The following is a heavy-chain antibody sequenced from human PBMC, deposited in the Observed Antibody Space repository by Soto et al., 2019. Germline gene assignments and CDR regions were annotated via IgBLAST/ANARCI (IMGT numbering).Heavy chain of an antibody. CDR1: GGSISRYY. Sequence: SETLSLTCTVSGGSISRYYWSWIRQPPGKGLEWIGEINHSGSTNYNPSLKSRVTISVDTSKNQFSLKLSSVTAADTAVYYCARPHGGSSGWDNWFDPWGQGTLVTVSS. D-gene: IGHD6-25*01. CDR2: INHSGST. V-gene: IGHV4-34*01. CDR3: ARPHGGSSGWDNWFDP. J-gene: IGHJ5*02.